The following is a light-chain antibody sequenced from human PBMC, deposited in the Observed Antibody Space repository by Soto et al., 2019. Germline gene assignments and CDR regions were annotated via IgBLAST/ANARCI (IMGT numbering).Light chain of an antibody. CDR1: SSDVGGYNY. CDR2: EVT. Sequence: QSALTQPPSASGSPGQSVTISCNGSSSDVGGYNYVSWYQQHPGKTPKLMIYEVTKRPSGVPDRFSGSKSGNTASLTVSGLQPEDEADYYCSSYAATNDLGVFGTGTQLTVL. V-gene: IGLV2-8*01. J-gene: IGLJ1*01. CDR3: SSYAATNDLGV.